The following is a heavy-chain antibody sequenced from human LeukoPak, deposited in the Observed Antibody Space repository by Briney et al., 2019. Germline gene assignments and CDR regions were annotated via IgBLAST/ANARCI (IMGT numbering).Heavy chain of an antibody. CDR2: IIPIFGTA. CDR1: GGTFSSYA. D-gene: IGHD3-16*01. V-gene: IGHV1-69*13. Sequence: ASVKVSCKASGGTFSSYAISWVRQAPGQGLEWMGGIIPIFGTANYAQKFQGRVTITADESTSTAYMELSSLRSEDTAVYYCARADALMNSWFDPWGQGTLVTVSS. J-gene: IGHJ5*02. CDR3: ARADALMNSWFDP.